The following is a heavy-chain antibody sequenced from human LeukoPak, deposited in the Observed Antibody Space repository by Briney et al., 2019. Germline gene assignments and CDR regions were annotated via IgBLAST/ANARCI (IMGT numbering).Heavy chain of an antibody. J-gene: IGHJ1*01. CDR3: ARDESISILWW. D-gene: IGHD2-21*01. CDR1: GYTFTDYY. Sequence: ASVKVSCKTSGYTFTDYYIHWVRQAPGQGLEWMGWVIPNSGGTKFAQRFQGRVTMTRDTSLSTAYMELGRLTSDDTAVYYCARDESISILWWWGQGTLVTVSS. CDR2: VIPNSGGT. V-gene: IGHV1-2*02.